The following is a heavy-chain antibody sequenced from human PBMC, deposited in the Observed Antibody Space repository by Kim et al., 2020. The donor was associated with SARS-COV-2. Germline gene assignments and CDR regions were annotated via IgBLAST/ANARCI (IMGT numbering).Heavy chain of an antibody. Sequence: GGSLRLSCAASGFTVSSNYISWVRQAPGKGLEWVSVIYSGGSTYYADSVKGRFTISRDNSKNTLYLQMNSLRAEDTAVYYCARDSSGWHQTFDYWGQGTLVTVSS. V-gene: IGHV3-66*01. CDR2: IYSGGST. D-gene: IGHD6-19*01. J-gene: IGHJ4*02. CDR3: ARDSSGWHQTFDY. CDR1: GFTVSSNY.